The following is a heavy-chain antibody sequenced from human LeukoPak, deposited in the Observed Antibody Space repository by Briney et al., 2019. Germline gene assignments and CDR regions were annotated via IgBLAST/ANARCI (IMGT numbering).Heavy chain of an antibody. CDR3: VKIGDSGSFPN. Sequence: ASVKVSCKASGYTFTSYDINWVRQATGQGLEFMGWMNPNTGNTGYAQRFQGRVTMTRSTSITTAYMELTSLTSDDTAVYYCVKIGDSGSFPNWGQGTLVTVSS. CDR2: MNPNTGNT. CDR1: GYTFTSYD. D-gene: IGHD1-26*01. V-gene: IGHV1-8*01. J-gene: IGHJ4*02.